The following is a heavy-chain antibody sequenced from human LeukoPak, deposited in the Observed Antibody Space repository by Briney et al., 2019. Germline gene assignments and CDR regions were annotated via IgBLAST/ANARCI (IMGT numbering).Heavy chain of an antibody. CDR1: GFTFSSYW. J-gene: IGHJ2*01. Sequence: GGSLRLSCAASGFTFSSYWMSWVRQAPGKGLEWVANIKQDGSEKYYVDSVKGRFTISRDNAKNSLYLQMNSLRAEDTAVYYCAKGRKAYDYGDYQWYFDLWGRGTLVTVSS. CDR3: AKGRKAYDYGDYQWYFDL. D-gene: IGHD4-17*01. V-gene: IGHV3-7*01. CDR2: IKQDGSEK.